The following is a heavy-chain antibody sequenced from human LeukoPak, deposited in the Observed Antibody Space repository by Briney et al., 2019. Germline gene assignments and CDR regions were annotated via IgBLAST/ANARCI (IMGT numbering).Heavy chain of an antibody. J-gene: IGHJ3*02. V-gene: IGHV3-23*01. CDR1: GFTFTNYV. Sequence: PGESLRLSCAASGFTFTNYVMNWVRQARGKGLEGVSSITGTADKTYDADSVKGRFTISRDNSKNTLSLQMSSLRVEDTAIYYCARRGGSRGWGAFDIWGQGTIVTVSS. CDR3: ARRGGSRGWGAFDI. D-gene: IGHD6-19*01. CDR2: ITGTADKT.